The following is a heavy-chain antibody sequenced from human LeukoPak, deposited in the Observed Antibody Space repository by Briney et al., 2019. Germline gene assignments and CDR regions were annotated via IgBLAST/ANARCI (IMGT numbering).Heavy chain of an antibody. CDR1: GFTVSSNY. J-gene: IGHJ4*02. CDR3: ARVGHIVVMTGEYYFDY. Sequence: PGGSLRLSCAASGFTVSSNYMSWVRQAPGKGLEWVSVIYSGGSTYYADSVKGRFTISRDNSKNTLYLQMNSLRAEDTAVYYCARVGHIVVMTGEYYFDYWGQGTLVTVSS. D-gene: IGHD2-21*02. CDR2: IYSGGST. V-gene: IGHV3-66*01.